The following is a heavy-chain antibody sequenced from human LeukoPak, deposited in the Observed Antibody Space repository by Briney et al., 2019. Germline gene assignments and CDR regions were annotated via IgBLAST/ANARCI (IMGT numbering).Heavy chain of an antibody. CDR3: ARDISYCSGGSCYLTIDY. V-gene: IGHV1-46*01. CDR2: INPSGGST. CDR1: GYTFTSYY. J-gene: IGHJ4*02. D-gene: IGHD2-15*01. Sequence: ASVKVSCKASGYTFTSYYMHWVRQAPGQGLEWMGIINPSGGSTSYAQKFQGRVTMTRDTSTSTAYMELSSLRSEDTAVYYCARDISYCSGGSCYLTIDYWGQGTLVTVSS.